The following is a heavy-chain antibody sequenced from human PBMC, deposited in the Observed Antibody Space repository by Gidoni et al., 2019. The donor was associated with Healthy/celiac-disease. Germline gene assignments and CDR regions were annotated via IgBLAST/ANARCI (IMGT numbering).Heavy chain of an antibody. Sequence: QVQLVQSGAEVKKPGSSVKVSCKASGGTFSSYAISWVRQAPGQGLEWMGGIIPSFGTANYAQKFQGRVTITADESTSTAYMELSSLRSEDTAVYYCARDRKAGEPNYYYYGTDVWGQGTTVTVSS. J-gene: IGHJ6*02. D-gene: IGHD3-16*01. CDR3: ARDRKAGEPNYYYYGTDV. V-gene: IGHV1-69*01. CDR2: IIPSFGTA. CDR1: GGTFSSYA.